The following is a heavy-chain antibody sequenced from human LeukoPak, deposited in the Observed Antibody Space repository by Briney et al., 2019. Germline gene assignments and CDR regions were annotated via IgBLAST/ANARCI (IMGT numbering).Heavy chain of an antibody. CDR2: LYTGGSI. J-gene: IGHJ4*02. V-gene: IGHV3-66*02. CDR3: ATVSSSSPHY. D-gene: IGHD6-6*01. CDR1: GFTVSSDY. Sequence: PRGSLRLSCAVSGFTVSSDYMSWVRQAPGKGLEWVLVLYTGGSISYADSVKGRFTISRDNSKNTLYLQMNSLRAEDTAVYYCATVSSSSPHYWGQGTLVTVSS.